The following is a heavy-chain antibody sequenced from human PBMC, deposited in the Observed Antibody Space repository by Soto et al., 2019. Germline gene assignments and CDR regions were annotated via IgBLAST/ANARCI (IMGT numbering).Heavy chain of an antibody. Sequence: EAQLVESGGGLVQPGGSLRLSCAAFGFTLSSYEMDWVRQAPGKGLEWVSHISNSGSTIYYADSVKGRFTISRDNAKNSLYLQMNSLRAEDTAVYYCARGYRSPTYWGQGTLVTVSS. V-gene: IGHV3-48*03. CDR3: ARGYRSPTY. J-gene: IGHJ4*02. CDR1: GFTLSSYE. CDR2: ISNSGSTI. D-gene: IGHD1-20*01.